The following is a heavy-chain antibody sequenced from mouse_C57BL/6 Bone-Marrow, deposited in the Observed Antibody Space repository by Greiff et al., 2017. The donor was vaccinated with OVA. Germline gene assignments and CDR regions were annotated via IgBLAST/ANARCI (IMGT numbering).Heavy chain of an antibody. V-gene: IGHV5-15*01. CDR3: ALLCRGAMDY. Sequence: EVQLVESGGGLVQPGGSLKLSCAASGFTFSDYGMAWVRQAPRKGPEWVAFISNLAYSIYYADTVTGRFTISRENATNTLYLEMSSLRSEDTAMYYCALLCRGAMDYWGQGTSVTVSS. D-gene: IGHD1-1*02. J-gene: IGHJ4*01. CDR1: GFTFSDYG. CDR2: ISNLAYSI.